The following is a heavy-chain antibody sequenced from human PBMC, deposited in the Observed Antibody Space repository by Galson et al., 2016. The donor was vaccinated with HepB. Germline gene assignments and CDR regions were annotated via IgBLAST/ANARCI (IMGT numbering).Heavy chain of an antibody. CDR3: AKQRGQPLSSYYFDY. CDR1: GFTLSTYA. J-gene: IGHJ4*02. V-gene: IGHV3-23*01. CDR2: SSGGGSK. D-gene: IGHD1-14*01. Sequence: SLRLSCAASGFTLSTYAVSWVRQAPGKGLEWVSASSGGGSKYYADSVKGRFTISRDNSKNTLYLKMNSLSVADTAVYYCAKQRGQPLSSYYFDYWGQGALVTVSS.